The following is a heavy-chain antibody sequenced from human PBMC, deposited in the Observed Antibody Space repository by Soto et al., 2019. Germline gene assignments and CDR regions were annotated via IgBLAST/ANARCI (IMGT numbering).Heavy chain of an antibody. CDR1: GGSFSGYY. Sequence: PSETLSLTXAVYGGSFSGYYWSWIRQPPGKGLEWIGEINHSGSTNYNPSLKSRVTISVDTSKNQFSLKLSSVTAADTAVYYCARDGYSSSWYRTIPLNWFDPWGQGTLVTVSS. CDR2: INHSGST. D-gene: IGHD6-13*01. J-gene: IGHJ5*02. V-gene: IGHV4-34*01. CDR3: ARDGYSSSWYRTIPLNWFDP.